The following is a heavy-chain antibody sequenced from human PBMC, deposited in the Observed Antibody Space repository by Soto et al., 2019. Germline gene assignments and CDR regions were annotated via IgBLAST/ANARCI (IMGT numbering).Heavy chain of an antibody. J-gene: IGHJ5*02. CDR1: GYTFTSYA. CDR2: INAGNGNT. D-gene: IGHD3-22*01. CDR3: ARGGPAMIVVVTDWFDP. V-gene: IGHV1-3*01. Sequence: ASVKVSCKASGYTFTSYAMHWVRQAPGQRLEWMGWINAGNGNTKYSQKFQGRVTITRDTSASTAYMELSSLRSEDTAVYYCARGGPAMIVVVTDWFDPWGQGTLVTVSS.